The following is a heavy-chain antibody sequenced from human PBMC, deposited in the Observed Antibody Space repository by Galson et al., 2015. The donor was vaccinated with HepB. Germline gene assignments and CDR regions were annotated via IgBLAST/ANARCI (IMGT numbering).Heavy chain of an antibody. CDR1: GYRFTNFW. CDR2: IWPGDSDT. J-gene: IGHJ4*02. Sequence: QSGAEVKKPGESLKISCKASGYRFTNFWIAWVRQMPGKGLEWMGIIWPGDSDTRYSPSFEGQVSISADKSISTAYLQWSSLKASDTAMYYCARHSDRPGRGFDYWGQGTLVTVSS. CDR3: ARHSDRPGRGFDY. V-gene: IGHV5-51*01. D-gene: IGHD3-10*01.